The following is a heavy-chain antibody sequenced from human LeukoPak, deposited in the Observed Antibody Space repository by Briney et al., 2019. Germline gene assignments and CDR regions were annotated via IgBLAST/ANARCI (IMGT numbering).Heavy chain of an antibody. Sequence: PGGSLRLSCAASGFIFSDYYMSWIRQAPGKGLEWVSYISSSGSTIYYADSVKGRFTISRDNAKNSLYLQMNSLRAEDTAVYYCTRGRRNVLTDYYNAEILNWGQGTLVTVSS. CDR3: TRGRRNVLTDYYNAEILN. CDR2: ISSSGSTI. V-gene: IGHV3-11*01. J-gene: IGHJ4*02. D-gene: IGHD3-9*01. CDR1: GFIFSDYY.